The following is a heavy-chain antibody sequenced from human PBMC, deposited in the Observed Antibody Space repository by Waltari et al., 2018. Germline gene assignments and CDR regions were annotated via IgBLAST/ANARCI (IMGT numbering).Heavy chain of an antibody. D-gene: IGHD4-17*01. CDR1: GGSFSGYY. CDR3: ASSGGTTAETVGAKFDY. J-gene: IGHJ4*02. V-gene: IGHV4-34*01. CDR2: INHSGST. Sequence: QVQLQQWGAGLLKPSETLSLTCAVYGGSFSGYYWSWIRQPPGKGLEWIGEINHSGSTEYNPSLKSLVTIAVDTSKNQCSLKLSSVTAADTGVYYWASSGGTTAETVGAKFDYWGQGTLVTVAS.